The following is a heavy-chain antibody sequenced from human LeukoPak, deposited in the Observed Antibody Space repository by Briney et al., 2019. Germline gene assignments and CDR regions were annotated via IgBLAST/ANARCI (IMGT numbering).Heavy chain of an antibody. CDR2: ISYDGNHN. J-gene: IGHJ4*02. Sequence: GRSLRLSCAASGFSFRRHGMHWVRQAPGKGLEWVAVISYDGNHNYYADSVKGRFTMSRDNSKNTLYLQMNSLRSEDTAVYYCAKDKGEMSTIILDYWGQGTLVTVSS. CDR1: GFSFRRHG. CDR3: AKDKGEMSTIILDY. V-gene: IGHV3-30*18. D-gene: IGHD5-24*01.